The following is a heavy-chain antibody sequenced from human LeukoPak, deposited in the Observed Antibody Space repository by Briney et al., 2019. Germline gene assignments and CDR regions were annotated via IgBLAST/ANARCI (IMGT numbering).Heavy chain of an antibody. D-gene: IGHD3-3*01. CDR2: INPNSGGT. J-gene: IGHJ4*02. CDR1: GYTFTGYY. CDR3: ARDRGYYDFWSGYYNFDY. V-gene: IGHV1-2*06. Sequence: ASVNVSCKASGYTFTGYYMHWVRQAPGQGLEWMGRINPNSGGTNYAQKVQGRVTMTRDTSISTAYMELSRLRSDDTAVYYCARDRGYYDFWSGYYNFDYWGQGTLVTVSS.